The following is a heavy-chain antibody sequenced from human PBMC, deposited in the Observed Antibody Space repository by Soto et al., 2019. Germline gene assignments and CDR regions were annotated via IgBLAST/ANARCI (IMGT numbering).Heavy chain of an antibody. CDR3: ASSLLTPFDY. J-gene: IGHJ4*02. V-gene: IGHV3-74*01. CDR1: GFTFSDYW. Sequence: EVQLVESGGGLVQPGGSLRLSCAASGFTFSDYWMHWVHQAPGKGLVWVSRINSDGSSTFYADSVKGRFTISRDNAKNTLYLQMNSLRAEDTAVYYCASSLLTPFDYWGQGTLVTVSS. D-gene: IGHD7-27*01. CDR2: INSDGSST.